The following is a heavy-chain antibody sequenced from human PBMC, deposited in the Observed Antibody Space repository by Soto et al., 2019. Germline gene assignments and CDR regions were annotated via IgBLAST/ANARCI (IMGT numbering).Heavy chain of an antibody. Sequence: GVSLSLSCAASGFPFSSYAMSWVRPDTGKGLEWVSYISSSSSYTNYADSVKGRFTISRDNAKNSLYLQMNSLRAEDTAVYYCARVITGIQTVYYYGRDGWGQGTTVTVS. CDR1: GFPFSSYA. J-gene: IGHJ6*02. D-gene: IGHD1-20*01. V-gene: IGHV3-21*01. CDR2: ISSSSSYT. CDR3: ARVITGIQTVYYYGRDG.